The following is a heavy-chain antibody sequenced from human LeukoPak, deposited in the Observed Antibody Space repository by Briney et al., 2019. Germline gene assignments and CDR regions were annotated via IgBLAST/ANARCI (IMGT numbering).Heavy chain of an antibody. CDR2: ISSSSSTI. CDR3: ASQSYYDFWSGYPKALDY. V-gene: IGHV3-48*01. D-gene: IGHD3-3*01. J-gene: IGHJ4*02. CDR1: GFTFSSYS. Sequence: GGSLRLSCAASGFTFSSYSMNWVRQAPGKGLEWVSYISSSSSTIYYADSVKGRFTISRDNAKNSLYLQMNSLRAEGTAVYYCASQSYYDFWSGYPKALDYWGQGTLVTVSS.